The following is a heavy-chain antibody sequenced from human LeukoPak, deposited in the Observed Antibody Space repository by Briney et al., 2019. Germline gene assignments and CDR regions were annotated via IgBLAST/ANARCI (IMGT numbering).Heavy chain of an antibody. J-gene: IGHJ4*02. CDR1: GYTFTGSY. V-gene: IGHV1-2*02. D-gene: IGHD1-1*01. CDR3: LNEHGG. Sequence: ASVRVSCKASGYTFTGSYMHWVRQAPGQGFEWIGWISPASGATKYAQNFQGRVTLTTDTSMTTAYMELSSLTSDDTASYYCLNEHGGWGQGTPVTVSS. CDR2: ISPASGAT.